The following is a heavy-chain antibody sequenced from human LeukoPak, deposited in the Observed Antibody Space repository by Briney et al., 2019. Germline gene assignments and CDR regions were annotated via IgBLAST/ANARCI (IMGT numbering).Heavy chain of an antibody. CDR2: ISRSGSNL. Sequence: GGSLRLSCAASGFTFSSYEMNWIRQAPGKGLEWLSYISRSGSNLDYAESVRGRFTISRDNANHSLYLQINSLRAEDTAVYYCARGDSSGVPDYWGQGTLVTVSS. D-gene: IGHD3-22*01. J-gene: IGHJ4*02. V-gene: IGHV3-48*03. CDR1: GFTFSSYE. CDR3: ARGDSSGVPDY.